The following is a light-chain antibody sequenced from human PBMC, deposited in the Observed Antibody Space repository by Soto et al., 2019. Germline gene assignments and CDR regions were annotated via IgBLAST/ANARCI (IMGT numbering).Light chain of an antibody. CDR1: QSVSSYY. CDR3: KKCGSSPWT. V-gene: IGKV3-20*01. Sequence: EIVLTQSPGTLSLSPGERATLSRRASQSVSSYYLAWYQQKPGQAPRLLIYAASSRATGIPDRFSGGGSGTDFTLTISRLEPEDFAVYYCKKCGSSPWTVGQGTKVDIK. CDR2: AAS. J-gene: IGKJ1*01.